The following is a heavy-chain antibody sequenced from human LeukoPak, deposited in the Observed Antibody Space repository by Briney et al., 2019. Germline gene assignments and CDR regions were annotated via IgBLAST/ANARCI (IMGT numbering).Heavy chain of an antibody. Sequence: SEPLSLTCSVSGGSITKNGYYWGWIRQSPETGLEWIGSMHYSGSTYYNPSLNSRVTISVDTSKNQFSLKLTSVTAADTAVYYCCGSGWFAGPFGYWCQGALVTVSS. V-gene: IGHV4-39*07. J-gene: IGHJ4*02. CDR3: CGSGWFAGPFGY. D-gene: IGHD6-19*01. CDR1: GGSITKNGYY. CDR2: MHYSGST.